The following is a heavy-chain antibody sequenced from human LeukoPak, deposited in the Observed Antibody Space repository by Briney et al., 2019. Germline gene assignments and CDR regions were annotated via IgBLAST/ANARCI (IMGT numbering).Heavy chain of an antibody. CDR1: GFTFTNRW. D-gene: IGHD3-16*02. CDR2: IGKDGSEK. Sequence: PGASLSLSCAASGFTFTNRWMNWVRQAPGKGLEWVAKIGKDGSEKNYVDSVKGRFTISRDNAKSSLYLQMNSLRAEDTAVYYCVREGDYVWGDYRSRDYCGQGTLVTVSS. J-gene: IGHJ4*02. V-gene: IGHV3-7*01. CDR3: VREGDYVWGDYRSRDY.